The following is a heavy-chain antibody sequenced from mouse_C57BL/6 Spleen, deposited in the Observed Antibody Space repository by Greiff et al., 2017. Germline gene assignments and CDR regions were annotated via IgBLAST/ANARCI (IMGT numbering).Heavy chain of an antibody. V-gene: IGHV5-4*03. J-gene: IGHJ1*03. CDR1: GFTFSSYA. Sequence: EVKLVESGGGLVKPGGSLKLSCAASGFTFSSYAMSWVRQTPEKRLEWVATISDGGSYTYYPDNVKGRFTISRDNAKNNLYLQMSHLKSEDTAMYYCARYILLGWFDVWGTGTTVTVSS. D-gene: IGHD2-1*01. CDR3: ARYILLGWFDV. CDR2: ISDGGSYT.